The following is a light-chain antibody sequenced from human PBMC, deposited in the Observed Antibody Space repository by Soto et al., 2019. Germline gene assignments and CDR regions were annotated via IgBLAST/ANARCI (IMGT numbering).Light chain of an antibody. V-gene: IGKV1-8*01. CDR2: AAS. CDR1: QGISSY. J-gene: IGKJ2*01. Sequence: AIRMTQSPSSFSASTGDRVTITCRASQGISSYLAWYQQKPGKAPKLLIYAASTLQSGVPSRFSGSGSGTDFTLTISCLQSEDFATYYCQQYYSYPLATFGQGTKVDIK. CDR3: QQYYSYPLAT.